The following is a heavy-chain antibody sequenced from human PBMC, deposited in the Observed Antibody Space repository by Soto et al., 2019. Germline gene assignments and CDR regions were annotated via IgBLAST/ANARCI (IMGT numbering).Heavy chain of an antibody. CDR1: GFTFSSYS. D-gene: IGHD3-3*01. CDR2: ISSSSSTI. CDR3: ASSQYYDFWSGYYRAHDYYYYGMDV. J-gene: IGHJ6*02. Sequence: GGSLRLSCAASGFTFSSYSMNWVRQAPGKGLEWVSYISSSSSTIYYADSVKGRFTISRDNSKNTLYLQMNSLRAEDTAVYYCASSQYYDFWSGYYRAHDYYYYGMDVWGQGTTVTVSS. V-gene: IGHV3-48*01.